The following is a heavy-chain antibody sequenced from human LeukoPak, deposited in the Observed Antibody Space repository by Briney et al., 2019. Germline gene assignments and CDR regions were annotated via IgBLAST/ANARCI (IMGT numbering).Heavy chain of an antibody. CDR3: ARDRLGYCSGGSCSYYYYYGMDV. CDR1: GFTFSSYA. V-gene: IGHV3-30*04. D-gene: IGHD2-15*01. CDR2: ISYDGSNK. J-gene: IGHJ6*04. Sequence: GGSLRLSCAASGFTFSSYAMHWVRQAPGKGLEWVAVISYDGSNKYYADSVKGRFTISRDNSKNTLYLQMNSLRAEDTAVYYCARDRLGYCSGGSCSYYYYYGMDVWGKGTTVTVSS.